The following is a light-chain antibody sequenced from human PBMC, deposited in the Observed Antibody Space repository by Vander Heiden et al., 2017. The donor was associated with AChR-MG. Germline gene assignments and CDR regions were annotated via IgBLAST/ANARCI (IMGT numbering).Light chain of an antibody. CDR2: AAS. V-gene: IGKV1-39*01. J-gene: IGKJ2*01. CDR3: QQSYSTPRT. Sequence: DIQMTQSPSSLSASIGDRVTITCRASQSISSYLNWYQQKPGKAPKLLIYAASSLQSGVPSRFSGSGSGTDLTLIISSLQPEDFATYYCQQSYSTPRTFGQGTKLGIK. CDR1: QSISSY.